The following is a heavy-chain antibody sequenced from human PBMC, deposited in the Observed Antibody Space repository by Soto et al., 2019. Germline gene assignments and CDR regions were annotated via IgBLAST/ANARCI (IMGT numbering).Heavy chain of an antibody. CDR3: ARLFPYYDFWSFFDY. D-gene: IGHD3-3*01. J-gene: IGHJ4*02. Sequence: PSETLSLTCTVSGGSISSYYWSWIRQPPGKGLEWIGYIYYSGSTNYNPSLTSRVTISVDTSKNQFSLKLSSVTAADTAVYYCARLFPYYDFWSFFDYWGQGTLVTVSS. CDR2: IYYSGST. CDR1: GGSISSYY. V-gene: IGHV4-59*01.